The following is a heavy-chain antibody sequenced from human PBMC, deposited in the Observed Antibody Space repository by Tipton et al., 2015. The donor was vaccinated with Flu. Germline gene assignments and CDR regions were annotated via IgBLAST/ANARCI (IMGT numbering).Heavy chain of an antibody. CDR2: IYYSGST. CDR1: GGSISSSSYY. Sequence: LRLSCTVSGGSISSSSYYWGWIRQPPGKGLEWIGSIYYSGSTYYNPSLKGRVTISVDTSKNQFSLKLSSVTAADTAVYYCARGVLTGYHHYFDYWGQGTLVTVSS. J-gene: IGHJ4*02. V-gene: IGHV4-39*07. D-gene: IGHD3-9*01. CDR3: ARGVLTGYHHYFDY.